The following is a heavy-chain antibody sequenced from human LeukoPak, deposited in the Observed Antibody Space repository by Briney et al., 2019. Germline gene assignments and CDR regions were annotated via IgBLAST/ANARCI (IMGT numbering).Heavy chain of an antibody. J-gene: IGHJ4*02. CDR3: TRGSGFETGDY. CDR2: ISRNSGSI. CDR1: GFTFDDYA. Sequence: PGGSLRLSCAASGFTFDDYAMHWVRQAPGKGLEWVSGISRNSGSIGYADSVKGRFTISRDNAKNTFHLQMQSLKVEDTAIYYCTRGSGFETGDYWGQGTLVTVSS. D-gene: IGHD5-12*01. V-gene: IGHV3-9*01.